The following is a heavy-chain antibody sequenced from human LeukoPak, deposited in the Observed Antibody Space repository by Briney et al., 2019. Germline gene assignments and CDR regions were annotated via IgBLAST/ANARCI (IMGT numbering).Heavy chain of an antibody. J-gene: IGHJ5*02. D-gene: IGHD2-21*01. V-gene: IGHV3-33*01. Sequence: PGGSLRLSCAASKFTSQNYGMHWVRQAPGKGLEWVAVIWYDGSDQNYADSVKGRFTISRDNSKNMLYLQMNGLGAEDTAVYYCARGPIAVVNAGLGWFDPWGQGTLVTVSS. CDR1: KFTSQNYG. CDR2: IWYDGSDQ. CDR3: ARGPIAVVNAGLGWFDP.